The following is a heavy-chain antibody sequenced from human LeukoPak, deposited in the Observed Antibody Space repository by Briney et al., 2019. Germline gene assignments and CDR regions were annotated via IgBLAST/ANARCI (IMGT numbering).Heavy chain of an antibody. J-gene: IGHJ3*02. CDR1: GYSIRSGYY. D-gene: IGHD5-18*01. CDR3: AREYGYSYGHDAFDI. Sequence: SETLSLTCTVSGYSIRSGYYWGWIRQPPGKGLEWIGSIYHSGSTYYNPSLKSRVTISVHTSKNQFSLKLSSVTAADTAVYYCAREYGYSYGHDAFDIWGQGTMVTVSS. CDR2: IYHSGST. V-gene: IGHV4-38-2*02.